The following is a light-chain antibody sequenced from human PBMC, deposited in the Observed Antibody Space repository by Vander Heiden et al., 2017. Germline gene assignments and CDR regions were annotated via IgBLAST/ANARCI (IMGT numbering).Light chain of an antibody. V-gene: IGKV3-11*01. J-gene: IGKJ5*01. CDR2: ETS. CDR3: QQRRNWPIT. CDR1: QSVSSY. Sequence: EIVLTQSPATLSLSPGERATLSCWASQSVSSYLAWYQQRPGQAPRLLIYETSNRATGIPARFSGSGSGTDFTLTISSLEPEDFAVYYCQQRRNWPITFGQGTRLEIK.